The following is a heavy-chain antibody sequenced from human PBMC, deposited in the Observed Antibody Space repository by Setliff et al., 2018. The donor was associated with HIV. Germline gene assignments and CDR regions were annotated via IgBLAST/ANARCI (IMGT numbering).Heavy chain of an antibody. J-gene: IGHJ4*02. V-gene: IGHV4-4*01. CDR3: ARVKNPPGRGTGRLFDF. CDR1: GRSISSGNW. CDR2: ISYTGIT. D-gene: IGHD1-1*01. Sequence: EPLSLTCGVSGRSISSGNWWGWVRQAPGKGLEWIGEISYTGITNYNVSLQSRVTISLDKSNNEFSLNLRSATAADTAVYFCARVKNPPGRGTGRLFDFWGQGTPVTVSS.